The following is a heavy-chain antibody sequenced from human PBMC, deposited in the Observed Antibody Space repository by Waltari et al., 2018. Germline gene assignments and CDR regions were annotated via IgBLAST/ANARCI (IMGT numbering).Heavy chain of an antibody. J-gene: IGHJ5*02. CDR2: IYHSGST. V-gene: IGHV4-38-2*02. Sequence: QVQLQESGPGLVKPSETLSLPCTVSGYSLSSGYYWDWIRQPPGKGLEWIGSIYHSGSTYYNPSLKSRVTISVDTSKNQFSLKLSSVTAADTAVYYCARDPYYDFWSGLNWFDPWGQGTLVTVSS. CDR3: ARDPYYDFWSGLNWFDP. CDR1: GYSLSSGYY. D-gene: IGHD3-3*01.